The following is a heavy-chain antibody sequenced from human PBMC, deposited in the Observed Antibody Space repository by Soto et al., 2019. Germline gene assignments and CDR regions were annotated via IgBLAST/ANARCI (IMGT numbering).Heavy chain of an antibody. V-gene: IGHV3-30*04. D-gene: IGHD1-1*01. CDR1: GFSISRSA. CDR2: IAYDGSNK. CDR3: ARDLQAGTDNVNWFAP. Sequence: QVQLVESGGGVVQPGRSLRLSCAASGFSISRSAMHWVRQAPGKGPEWVAVIAYDGSNKWYADSAKGRFTISRDNSKNTLYLHMTSLRGEDTVVYYCARDLQAGTDNVNWFAPWGQGTLVTVSS. J-gene: IGHJ5*02.